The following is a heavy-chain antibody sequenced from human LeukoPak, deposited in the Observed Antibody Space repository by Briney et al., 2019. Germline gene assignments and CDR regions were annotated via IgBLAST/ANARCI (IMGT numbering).Heavy chain of an antibody. CDR1: GFTFGDYA. J-gene: IGHJ4*02. Sequence: GGSLRLSCTASGFTFGDYAMSWVRQAPGKGLEWVSIIYTGGGTHYADSVKGRFTISRDNSKNTLYLQMNSLRAEDTAVYYCARAAVAGTPGDYWGQGTLVTVSS. D-gene: IGHD6-19*01. CDR3: ARAAVAGTPGDY. CDR2: IYTGGGT. V-gene: IGHV3-66*01.